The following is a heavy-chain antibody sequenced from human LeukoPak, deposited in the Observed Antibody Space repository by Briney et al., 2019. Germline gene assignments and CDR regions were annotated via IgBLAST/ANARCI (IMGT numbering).Heavy chain of an antibody. CDR3: ANFGSYVYFDY. CDR2: ISYDGSNK. J-gene: IGHJ4*02. D-gene: IGHD1-26*01. V-gene: IGHV3-30*18. Sequence: GRSLRLSCAASGFTFSSYGMHWVRQAPGEGLEWVAVISYDGSNKYYADSVKGRFTISRGNSKNTLYLQMNSLRAEDTAVYYCANFGSYVYFDYWGQGTLVTVSS. CDR1: GFTFSSYG.